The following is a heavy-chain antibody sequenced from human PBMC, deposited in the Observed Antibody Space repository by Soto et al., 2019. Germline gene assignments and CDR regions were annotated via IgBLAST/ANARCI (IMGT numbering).Heavy chain of an antibody. V-gene: IGHV4-59*12. Sequence: PSETLSLTCTVSGGSIGRYYWSWIRQPPGKGLEWIGYIYNSGSTNSNPSLKSRVTISVDTSKNQFSLKLTSVTAADTAVYYCARDGGTERMDVWGKGTTVTVSS. CDR2: IYNSGST. J-gene: IGHJ6*03. CDR1: GGSIGRYY. D-gene: IGHD2-15*01. CDR3: ARDGGTERMDV.